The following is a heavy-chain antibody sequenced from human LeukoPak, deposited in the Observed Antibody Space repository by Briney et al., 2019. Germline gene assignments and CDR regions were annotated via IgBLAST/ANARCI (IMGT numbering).Heavy chain of an antibody. CDR3: ARGTTALDY. J-gene: IGHJ4*02. D-gene: IGHD2-2*01. V-gene: IGHV3-30*02. CDR2: IPRDGSYE. CDR1: GFGFSSYG. Sequence: GGSLKLSCAASGFGFSSYGMHWVRLAPGRGLEWVAFIPRDGSYEKYADSVKGRFAISRDNSKSTLYLHMNSLRAEDTAVYYCARGTTALDYWGQGTLVTVSS.